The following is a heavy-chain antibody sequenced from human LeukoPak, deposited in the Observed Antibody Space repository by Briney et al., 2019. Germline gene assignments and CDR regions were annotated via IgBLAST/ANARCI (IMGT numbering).Heavy chain of an antibody. CDR1: GYTFTGYD. Sequence: ASVKVSCKTSGYTFTGYDINWVRQAPGQGLEWMGWMKSNSGDTHFAQKFQGRLTMTRNTSINTAFMELSSLRSEDAAVYYCVRGEYSSSWYPFDYWGQGSLVTVSS. CDR3: VRGEYSSSWYPFDY. CDR2: MKSNSGDT. J-gene: IGHJ4*02. V-gene: IGHV1-8*01. D-gene: IGHD6-13*01.